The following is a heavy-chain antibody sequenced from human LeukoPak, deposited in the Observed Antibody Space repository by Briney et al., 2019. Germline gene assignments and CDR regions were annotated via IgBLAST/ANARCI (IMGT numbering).Heavy chain of an antibody. D-gene: IGHD2-15*01. CDR2: ISGSGGST. CDR1: GFTFSSYA. CDR3: AKLSCSGGSCYPPFDY. V-gene: IGHV3-23*01. Sequence: GGSLRLSCAASGFTFSSYAMNWVRQAPGKGLEWVSVISGSGGSTYYADSVKGRFTISRDNSKNTLYVQMNSLRAEDTAVYYCAKLSCSGGSCYPPFDYWGQGTLVTVSS. J-gene: IGHJ4*02.